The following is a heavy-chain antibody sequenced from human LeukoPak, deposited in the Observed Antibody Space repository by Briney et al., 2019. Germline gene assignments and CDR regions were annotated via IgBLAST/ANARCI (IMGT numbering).Heavy chain of an antibody. CDR1: GASPSSGLYY. J-gene: IGHJ5*02. V-gene: IGHV4-61*02. CDR3: ARDCIAAAFDP. CDR2: IYNSGST. D-gene: IGHD6-13*01. Sequence: SETLSLTCTVSGASPSSGLYYCNWFRQPAGKGLEYIGRIYNSGSTNYNPSLKSRVTISVDTPKNQFSLKLTSVTASDSAVYYCARDCIAAAFDPWGQGTLVTVSS.